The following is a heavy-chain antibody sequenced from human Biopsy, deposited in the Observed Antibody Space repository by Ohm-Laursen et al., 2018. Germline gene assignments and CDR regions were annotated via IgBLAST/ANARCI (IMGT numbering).Heavy chain of an antibody. Sequence: SETLSLTCTVSGGSISSYYWNWIRQPPGKGLEWVGYIYYSGSINYNPSLKSRVTISLDTSKNQFSLKLSSVTAADTAIYYCARGMRSSGWPYFDSWGQGTLVTVSS. D-gene: IGHD6-19*01. J-gene: IGHJ4*02. CDR1: GGSISSYY. V-gene: IGHV4-59*01. CDR3: ARGMRSSGWPYFDS. CDR2: IYYSGSI.